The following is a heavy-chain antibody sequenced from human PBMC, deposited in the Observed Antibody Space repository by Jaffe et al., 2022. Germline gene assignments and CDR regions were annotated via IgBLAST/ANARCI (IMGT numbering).Heavy chain of an antibody. CDR3: ARSLPHFDY. V-gene: IGHV3-48*01. Sequence: EVQLIESGGGLVQPGGSLRLSCAASGFTFSTYTMNWVRQAPGKGLEWLSYITSTSNTIYYADSVKGRFTISRDNAKNSLYLQMNSLRAEDTAIYYCARSLPHFDYWGQGTLVTVSS. J-gene: IGHJ4*02. CDR2: ITSTSNTI. CDR1: GFTFSTYT.